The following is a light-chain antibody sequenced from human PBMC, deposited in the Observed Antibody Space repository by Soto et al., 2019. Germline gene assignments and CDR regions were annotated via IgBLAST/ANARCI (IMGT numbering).Light chain of an antibody. Sequence: DIQMTQSPSSLSASVGDRVTITCRASQSISTYLNWYHQKPGKAPKLLIYGASSLQSGVPSRFSGSGSGTDFTLTISSLQPEDFATYYYQQSDSPLYTFGQGTKLEIK. CDR2: GAS. J-gene: IGKJ2*01. CDR3: QQSDSPLYT. V-gene: IGKV1-39*01. CDR1: QSISTY.